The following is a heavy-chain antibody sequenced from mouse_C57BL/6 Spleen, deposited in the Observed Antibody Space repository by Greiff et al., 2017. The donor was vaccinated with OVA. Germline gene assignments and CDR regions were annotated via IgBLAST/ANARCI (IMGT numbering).Heavy chain of an antibody. CDR2: ISSGSSTI. Sequence: EVKLQESGGGLVKPGGSLKLSCAASGFTFSDYGMHWVRQAPEKGLEWVAYISSGSSTIYYADTVKGRFTISRDNAKNTLFLQMTSLRSEDTAMYYCARHGYGFIMDYWGQGTSVTVSS. CDR3: ARHGYGFIMDY. V-gene: IGHV5-17*01. CDR1: GFTFSDYG. J-gene: IGHJ4*01. D-gene: IGHD2-2*01.